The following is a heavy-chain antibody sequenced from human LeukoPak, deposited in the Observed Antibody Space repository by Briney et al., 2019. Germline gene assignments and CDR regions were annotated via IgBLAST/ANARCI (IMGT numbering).Heavy chain of an antibody. J-gene: IGHJ4*02. D-gene: IGHD3-22*01. V-gene: IGHV3-23*01. CDR2: ISGSGGST. CDR1: GFTFSSYA. CDR3: AKVWYYYDTRAFDY. Sequence: GGSLRLSCAASGFTFSSYAMSWVRQAPGQGLEWVSAISGSGGSTYYADPVKGRFTISRENAQNTLYLQMNSLRAEDTAVYYCAKVWYYYDTRAFDYWGQGTLVTVSS.